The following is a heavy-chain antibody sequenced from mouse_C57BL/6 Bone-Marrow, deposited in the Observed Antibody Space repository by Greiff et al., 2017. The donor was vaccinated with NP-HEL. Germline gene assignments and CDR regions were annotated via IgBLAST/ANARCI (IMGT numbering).Heavy chain of an antibody. CDR3: ARYYAWDY. V-gene: IGHV1-19*01. Sequence: VQLKESGPVLVKPGASVKMSCKASGYTFTDYYMNWVKQSHGKSLEWLGVIHPYNGGTSYNQKFKCKATLTVDKSSSTAYMELNSLTSEDSAVYYCARYYAWDYWGQGTSVTVSS. CDR2: IHPYNGGT. D-gene: IGHD1-1*01. CDR1: GYTFTDYY. J-gene: IGHJ4*01.